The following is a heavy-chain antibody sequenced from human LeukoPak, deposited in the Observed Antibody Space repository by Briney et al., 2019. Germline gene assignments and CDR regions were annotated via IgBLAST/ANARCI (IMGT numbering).Heavy chain of an antibody. CDR3: ARGGGYCSSTSFLPQFDP. D-gene: IGHD2-2*03. CDR2: IKHSGST. CDR1: GGSFSGYY. J-gene: IGHJ5*02. Sequence: SETLSLTCAVYGGSFSGYYWSWIRQPPGKGLEWLGEIKHSGSTNYNPPLKSRVTISVDTSKNQFSLKLSSVTAADTAVYYCARGGGYCSSTSFLPQFDPWGQGTLVTVSS. V-gene: IGHV4-34*01.